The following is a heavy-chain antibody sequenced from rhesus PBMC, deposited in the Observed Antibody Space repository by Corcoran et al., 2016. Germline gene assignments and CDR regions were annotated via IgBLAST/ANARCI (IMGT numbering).Heavy chain of an antibody. J-gene: IGHJ1*01. CDR3: ARKEDGNGII. V-gene: IGHV4S5*01. CDR1: GGSLSTSS. Sequence: QVHLQESGPGLVKPSETLSLTCILSGGSLSTSSWNWIRQPPGKGLEWIGYVVSRTGRAFHNPSLNTRVTISPDPSKNQFSLRLTSVTVADTAVYYCARKEDGNGIIWGQGVMVTVSS. D-gene: IGHD4-29*01. CDR2: VVSRTGRA.